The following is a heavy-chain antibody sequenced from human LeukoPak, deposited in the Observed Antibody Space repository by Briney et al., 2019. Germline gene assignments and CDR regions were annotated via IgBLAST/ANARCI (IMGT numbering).Heavy chain of an antibody. J-gene: IGHJ4*02. V-gene: IGHV1-18*01. CDR3: ARGVPPIVGATDKVDFDY. D-gene: IGHD1-26*01. Sequence: GASVKVSCKASGYTFTSYGISWVRQAPGQGLEWMGWISAYNGNTNYAQKLQGRVTMTTDTSTSTAYMELRSLRSDDTAVYYCARGVPPIVGATDKVDFDYWGQGTLATVSS. CDR1: GYTFTSYG. CDR2: ISAYNGNT.